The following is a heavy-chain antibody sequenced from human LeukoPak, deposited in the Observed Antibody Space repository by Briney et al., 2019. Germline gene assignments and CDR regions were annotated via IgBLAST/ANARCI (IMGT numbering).Heavy chain of an antibody. D-gene: IGHD4-23*01. CDR2: ISAYNGNT. CDR3: ARDRDYGGIMGSFDI. CDR1: GYTFTSYD. V-gene: IGHV1-18*01. J-gene: IGHJ3*02. Sequence: ASVKVSCKASGYTFTSYDINWVRQAPGQGLEWMGWISAYNGNTNYIQKFHDRVTMTTDTSTSTAYMELRSLRSDDTAVYYCARDRDYGGIMGSFDIWGQGTMVTVSS.